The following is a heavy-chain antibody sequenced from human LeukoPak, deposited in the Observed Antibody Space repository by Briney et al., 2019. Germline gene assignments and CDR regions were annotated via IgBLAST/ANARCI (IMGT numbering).Heavy chain of an antibody. Sequence: SETLSLTCTVSGGSISTYYWSWIRQPPGKGLEWIGYIYHSGSTNYNPSLKSRVTISVDTSKNQFSLELSSVTAADTAVYYCARGVVIAPQTFDYWGQGTLVTVSS. D-gene: IGHD2-21*01. J-gene: IGHJ4*02. V-gene: IGHV4-59*01. CDR1: GGSISTYY. CDR3: ARGVVIAPQTFDY. CDR2: IYHSGST.